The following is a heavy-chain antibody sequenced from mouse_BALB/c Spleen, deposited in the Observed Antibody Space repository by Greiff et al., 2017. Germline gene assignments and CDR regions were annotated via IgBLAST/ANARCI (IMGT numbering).Heavy chain of an antibody. CDR1: GFTFSSFG. Sequence: EVQGVESGGGLVQPGGSRKLSCAASGFTFSSFGMHWVRQAPEKGLEWVAYISSGSSTIYYADTVKGRFTISRDNPKNTLFLQMTSLRSEDTAMYYCARHTPDYWGQGTTLTVSS. CDR2: ISSGSSTI. CDR3: ARHTPDY. J-gene: IGHJ2*01. V-gene: IGHV5-17*02.